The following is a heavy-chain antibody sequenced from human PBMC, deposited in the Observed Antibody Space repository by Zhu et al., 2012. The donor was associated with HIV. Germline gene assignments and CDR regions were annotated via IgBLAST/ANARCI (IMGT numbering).Heavy chain of an antibody. Sequence: QVQLEESGPGLVKPSQTLSLSCTVSGGSISSGDYYWSWIRQSPGKGLEWIGYIYYSGSTYYNPSLKSRVTISLDTSKNQFSLRLSSVTAADTAVYYCAREGRDGYNDYWGQGTLVHRLL. J-gene: IGHJ4*02. D-gene: IGHD5-24*01. V-gene: IGHV4-30-4*01. CDR3: AREGRDGYNDY. CDR1: GGSISSGDYY. CDR2: IYYSGST.